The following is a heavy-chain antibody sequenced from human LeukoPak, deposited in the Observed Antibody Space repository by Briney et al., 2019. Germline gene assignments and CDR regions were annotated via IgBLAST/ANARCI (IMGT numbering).Heavy chain of an antibody. D-gene: IGHD1-26*01. CDR1: GFTFSSYW. J-gene: IGHJ4*02. Sequence: GGSLRLSCAASGFTFSSYWISWVRQAPGKGLEWVANIKQDGSEKYYVDSVKGRFTISRDNAKNSLYLQMNSLRAEDTALYYCVKVRIVGAPTDYFDYWGQGTLVTVSS. CDR3: VKVRIVGAPTDYFDY. CDR2: IKQDGSEK. V-gene: IGHV3-7*03.